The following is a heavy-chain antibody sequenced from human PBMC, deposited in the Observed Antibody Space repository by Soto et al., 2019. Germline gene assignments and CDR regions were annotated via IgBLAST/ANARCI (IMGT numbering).Heavy chain of an antibody. CDR3: AKDRGQCLGEYFDS. CDR1: GFTFDDYA. CDR2: ISWNSGSI. V-gene: IGHV3-9*01. J-gene: IGHJ4*02. Sequence: EVQLVESGGGLVQPGRSLRLSCAASGFTFDDYAMHWVRQAPGKGLECVSGISWNSGSIGYADSVKGRVTISRDNAKNSLYLQMNSLSAEDTALYYCAKDRGQCLGEYFDSWGQGTLVTASS. D-gene: IGHD6-19*01.